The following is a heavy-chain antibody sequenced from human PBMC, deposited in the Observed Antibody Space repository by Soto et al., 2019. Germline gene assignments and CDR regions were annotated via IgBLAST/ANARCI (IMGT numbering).Heavy chain of an antibody. Sequence: VQLVQSGAEVKKPGSSVRVSCPASGDTFSSHTINWVRQAPGQGLEWMGRIIPILGITNYAQKFQGRVTITADIPTTTAYMELNNLRSEDTALYYCARGGYCNSATCFKEMHIWGQGTMVTVSS. CDR1: GDTFSSHT. V-gene: IGHV1-69*02. CDR3: ARGGYCNSATCFKEMHI. CDR2: IIPILGIT. J-gene: IGHJ3*02. D-gene: IGHD2-2*01.